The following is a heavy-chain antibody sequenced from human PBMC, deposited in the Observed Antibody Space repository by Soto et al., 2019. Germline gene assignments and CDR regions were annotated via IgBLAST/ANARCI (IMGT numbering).Heavy chain of an antibody. CDR2: IYYSGST. CDR3: ARLRGVVATPYNWFDP. J-gene: IGHJ5*02. CDR1: GGSISSSIYY. D-gene: IGHD3-3*01. Sequence: PSETLSLTCTVSGGSISSSIYYWGWIRQPPGKGLEWIGSIYYSGSTYYNPSLKSRVTISVDTSKNQFSLKLSSVTAADTAVYYCARLRGVVATPYNWFDPWGQGTLVTVSS. V-gene: IGHV4-39*01.